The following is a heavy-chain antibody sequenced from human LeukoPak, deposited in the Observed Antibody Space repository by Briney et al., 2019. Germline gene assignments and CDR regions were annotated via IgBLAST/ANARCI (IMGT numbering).Heavy chain of an antibody. V-gene: IGHV4-34*01. CDR3: ARGRNYYGSGSYYKWGYFDY. CDR1: GGSFSGYY. D-gene: IGHD3-10*01. J-gene: IGHJ4*02. Sequence: SETLSLTCAVYGGSFSGYYWSWIRQPPGKGLEWIGEINHSGSTNYNPSLKSRVTISEDTSKNQFSLKLSSVTAADTAVYYCARGRNYYGSGSYYKWGYFDYWGQGTLVTVSS. CDR2: INHSGST.